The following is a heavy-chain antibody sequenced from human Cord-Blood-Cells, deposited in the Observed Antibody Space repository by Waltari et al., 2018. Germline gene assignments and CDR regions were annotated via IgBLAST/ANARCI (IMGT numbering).Heavy chain of an antibody. J-gene: IGHJ2*01. V-gene: IGHV4-39*01. D-gene: IGHD3-10*01. CDR2: IYYRGST. Sequence: QLQLQESAPGLVKPSETLSLACTVFGGSISSRSYSWGAFRQPPGKGLEWIGSIYYRGSTYDNPSLKSRVTISVDTSKNQFSLKLSSVTAADTAVYYCASSFGSGSYYWYFDLWGRGTLVTVSS. CDR3: ASSFGSGSYYWYFDL. CDR1: GGSISSRSYS.